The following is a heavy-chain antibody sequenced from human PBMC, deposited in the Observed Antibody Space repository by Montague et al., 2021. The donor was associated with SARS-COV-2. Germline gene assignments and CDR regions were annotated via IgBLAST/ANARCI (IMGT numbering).Heavy chain of an antibody. Sequence: SLRLSCAASGFTFSSYAMSWARQAPGKGLEWVSAISETGGTTYYADSVKGRFTISRDSSKNTLYLQMNSLRAEDTAIYFCAKDSEGCFGQLVNYFDCWGQGTLVTVSS. J-gene: IGHJ4*02. CDR2: ISETGGTT. D-gene: IGHD3-10*01. V-gene: IGHV3-23*01. CDR3: AKDSEGCFGQLVNYFDC. CDR1: GFTFSSYA.